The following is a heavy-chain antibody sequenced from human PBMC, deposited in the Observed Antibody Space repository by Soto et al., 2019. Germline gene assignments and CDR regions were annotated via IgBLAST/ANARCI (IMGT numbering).Heavy chain of an antibody. V-gene: IGHV3-21*06. Sequence: EVQLVESGGGLVKPGGSLRLSCAASGLTFTRYSMNGVRQAPGKGLEWVSSISSTTNYIYYGDSMKGRFTISRDNAKNSLYLEMNSLRAEDTAVYYCARESEDLTSNFDYWGQGTLVTVSS. J-gene: IGHJ4*02. CDR1: GLTFTRYS. CDR3: ARESEDLTSNFDY. CDR2: ISSTTNYI.